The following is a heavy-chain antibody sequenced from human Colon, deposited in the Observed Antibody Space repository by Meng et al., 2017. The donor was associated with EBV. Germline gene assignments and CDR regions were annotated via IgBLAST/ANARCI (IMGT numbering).Heavy chain of an antibody. V-gene: IGHV4-31*03. J-gene: IGHJ4*02. Sequence: QGARHESGPGLVKPSQTLSLTCTVSGGSVSSGGYYWTWIRQHPGKGLEWFGHIYYSGSTFYNPSLKRRVIISIDTSKNQFSLNLRSVTAADTAVYYCARVSSGWDYFDYWGQGTLVTVSS. CDR2: IYYSGST. CDR1: GGSVSSGGYY. D-gene: IGHD6-19*01. CDR3: ARVSSGWDYFDY.